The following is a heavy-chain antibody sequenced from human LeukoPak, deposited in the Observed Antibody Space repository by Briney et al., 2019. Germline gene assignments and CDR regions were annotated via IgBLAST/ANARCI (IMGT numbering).Heavy chain of an antibody. D-gene: IGHD5-18*01. CDR3: ARSLSGYNYGYHFDS. J-gene: IGHJ4*02. CDR2: ISYSGST. V-gene: IGHV4-39*02. CDR1: GGSFSSSSYY. Sequence: SETLSLTCSVSGGSFSSSSYYWGWIRQPPGKGLEWIGSISYSGSTFYNPSLKSRVTISVDTSKNHFSLKLSSVTAADTALYYCARSLSGYNYGYHFDSWGQGTLVTVSS.